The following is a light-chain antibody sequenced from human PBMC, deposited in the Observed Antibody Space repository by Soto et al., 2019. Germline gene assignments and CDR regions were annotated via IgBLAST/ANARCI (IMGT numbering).Light chain of an antibody. CDR2: DVS. J-gene: IGLJ1*01. V-gene: IGLV2-14*03. CDR3: SSYTTSNTRQIV. Sequence: QSVLTQPASVSGSPGQSITISCTGTSSDVGGYNYVSWYQHHPGKAPKFMIFDVSNRPSVVSNRFSGSKSGNTASLTISGLQPEDEADYYCSSYTTSNTRQIVFGTGTKVTVL. CDR1: SSDVGGYNY.